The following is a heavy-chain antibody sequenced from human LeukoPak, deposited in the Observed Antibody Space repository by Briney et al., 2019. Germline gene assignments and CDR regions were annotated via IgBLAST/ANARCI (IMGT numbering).Heavy chain of an antibody. V-gene: IGHV3-48*01. CDR2: ISSSSNTI. Sequence: GGSLRLSCAASGFTFSSSSMNWVRQAPGKGLEWISYISSSSNTIYYADSVKGRFTISRDNAKNTLYLQMNSLRAEDTAVYYCARDGGGSYSFVDYWGQGTLVTVSS. CDR3: ARDGGGSYSFVDY. D-gene: IGHD1-26*01. CDR1: GFTFSSSS. J-gene: IGHJ4*02.